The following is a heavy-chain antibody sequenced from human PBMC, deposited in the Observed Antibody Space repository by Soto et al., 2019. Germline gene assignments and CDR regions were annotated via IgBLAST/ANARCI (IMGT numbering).Heavy chain of an antibody. CDR2: IYPGDSDT. V-gene: IGHV5-51*01. D-gene: IGHD3-3*01. Sequence: PGESLKISCKGSGYSFTSYWIGWVRQMPGKGLEWMGIIYPGDSDTRYSPSFQGQVTISADKSISTAYLQWSSLKASDTATYYCARRGDLNYYDYGMDVWGQGTTVTVSS. CDR1: GYSFTSYW. CDR3: ARRGDLNYYDYGMDV. J-gene: IGHJ6*02.